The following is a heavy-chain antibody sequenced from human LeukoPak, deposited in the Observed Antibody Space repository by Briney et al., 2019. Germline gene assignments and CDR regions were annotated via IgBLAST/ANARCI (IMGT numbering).Heavy chain of an antibody. V-gene: IGHV3-48*03. D-gene: IGHD1-20*01. J-gene: IGHJ4*02. CDR3: ARGNCAEDGYFDY. Sequence: PGGSLRLSCAASGFTFSSYEMNWVRQAPGKGLEWVSYISSSGSTIYYADSEKGRFTILRDNAKNSLDLQMNSLRAEDTAVYYCARGNCAEDGYFDYWGQGTLVTVSS. CDR2: ISSSGSTI. CDR1: GFTFSSYE.